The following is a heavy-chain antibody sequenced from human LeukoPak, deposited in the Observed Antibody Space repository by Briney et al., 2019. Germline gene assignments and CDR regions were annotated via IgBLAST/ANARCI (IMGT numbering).Heavy chain of an antibody. CDR3: ASDRSHVDY. CDR1: GFTFSSYG. J-gene: IGHJ4*02. CDR2: ISYDGSNK. Sequence: GGSLRLSCAASGFTFSSYGMPWVRQAPGKGLEWVAVISYDGSNKYYADSVKGRFTISRDNSKNTLYLQMNSLRAEDTAVYYCASDRSHVDYWGQGTLVTGSS. V-gene: IGHV3-30*03.